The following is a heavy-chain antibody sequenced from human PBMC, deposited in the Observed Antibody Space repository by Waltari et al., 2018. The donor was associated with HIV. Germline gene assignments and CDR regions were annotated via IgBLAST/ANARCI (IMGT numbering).Heavy chain of an antibody. CDR2: ISGSGGST. D-gene: IGHD4-17*01. Sequence: EVQLLESGGGLVQPGGSLRLSCAASGFASSNYAISWVRQAPGKGLEWVSAISGSGGSTYYTASVKGRFTISRDSYRNTIYLQMNSLRAEDTAVYYCAKEGNGVNPAGGFDIWGQGTMVTVSS. CDR1: GFASSNYA. CDR3: AKEGNGVNPAGGFDI. V-gene: IGHV3-23*01. J-gene: IGHJ3*02.